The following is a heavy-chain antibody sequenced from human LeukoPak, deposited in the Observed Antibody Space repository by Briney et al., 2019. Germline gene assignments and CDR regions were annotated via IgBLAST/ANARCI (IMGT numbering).Heavy chain of an antibody. CDR2: ISGSGGST. J-gene: IGHJ4*02. CDR1: GFTFDDYA. Sequence: PGGSLRLSCAASGFTFDDYAMHWVRQAPGKGLEWVSAISGSGGSTYYADSVKGRFTISRDNSKNTLYLQMNSLRAEDTAVYYCARVAAVAGTCIDYWGQGTLVTVSS. D-gene: IGHD6-19*01. V-gene: IGHV3-23*01. CDR3: ARVAAVAGTCIDY.